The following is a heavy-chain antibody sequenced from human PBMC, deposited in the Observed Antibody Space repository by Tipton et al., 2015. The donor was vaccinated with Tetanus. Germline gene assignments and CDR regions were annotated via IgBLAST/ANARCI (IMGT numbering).Heavy chain of an antibody. CDR1: GFTFSDYY. CDR3: ARDVEAGWYIRGMAVDYYGMDV. V-gene: IGHV3-11*04. Sequence: SLRLSCTASGFTFSDYYMSWIRQAPGKGLEWVSDMSSSGITKNYADSVRGRFTISRDNAKKSLYLQMNSLRAEDTALYYCARDVEAGWYIRGMAVDYYGMDVWGQGTTVTVSS. J-gene: IGHJ6*02. D-gene: IGHD6-19*01. CDR2: MSSSGITK.